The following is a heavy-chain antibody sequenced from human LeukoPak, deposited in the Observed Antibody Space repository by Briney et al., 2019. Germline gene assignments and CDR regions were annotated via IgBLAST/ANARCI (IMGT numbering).Heavy chain of an antibody. Sequence: TSETLSLTCTVSGGSISSYYWSWIRQPPGKGLEWIGYIYYSGSTNYNPSLKSRVTISVDTSKNQFSVKLSPVTAADTAVYYCARVGTGTDAFDIWGQGTMVTVSS. D-gene: IGHD1-1*01. V-gene: IGHV4-59*01. CDR2: IYYSGST. CDR1: GGSISSYY. CDR3: ARVGTGTDAFDI. J-gene: IGHJ3*02.